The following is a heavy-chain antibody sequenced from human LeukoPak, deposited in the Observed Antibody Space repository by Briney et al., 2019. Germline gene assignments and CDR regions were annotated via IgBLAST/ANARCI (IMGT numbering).Heavy chain of an antibody. J-gene: IGHJ3*02. CDR2: ISAYNGNT. V-gene: IGHV1-18*01. Sequence: ASVKVSCKASGYTFTSYGISWARQAPGQGLEWMGWISAYNGNTNYAQKLQGRVTMTTDTSTSTAYMELRSLRSDDTAVYYCARDTIAASVLIEAFDIWGQGTMVTVSS. CDR1: GYTFTSYG. CDR3: ARDTIAASVLIEAFDI. D-gene: IGHD6-13*01.